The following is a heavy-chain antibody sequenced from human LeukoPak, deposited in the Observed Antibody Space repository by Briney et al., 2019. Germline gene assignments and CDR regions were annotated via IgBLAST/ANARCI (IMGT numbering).Heavy chain of an antibody. CDR3: AGGGYCDISSCSAPLFDW. CDR1: GDFVTSYY. D-gene: IGHD2-15*01. J-gene: IGHJ4*02. CDR2: IYYSGGT. V-gene: IGHV4-59*02. Sequence: ATETLSLTCTVSGDFVTSYYWSWIRQPPGKGLEWIGYIYYSGGTNYNPSLKSRVTISADTSKRQVSLRLSSVTAADTAVYYCAGGGYCDISSCSAPLFDWWGQGTPVTVSS.